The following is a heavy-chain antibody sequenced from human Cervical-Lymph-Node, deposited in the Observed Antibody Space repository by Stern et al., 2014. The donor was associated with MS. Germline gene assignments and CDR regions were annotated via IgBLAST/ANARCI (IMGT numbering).Heavy chain of an antibody. CDR2: INPGSGYT. Sequence: QVQLVQSGAEVKKPGASVKVSCEASGYTLITYGMHWVRQAPGQRLEWMGWINPGSGYTKSSQKFQDRRTITRDTSASTVYMELNSLRSEDTAVYYCTRDQRLHSSGWYLFFEYWGQGTLVTVSS. V-gene: IGHV1-3*01. CDR1: GYTLITYG. CDR3: TRDQRLHSSGWYLFFEY. J-gene: IGHJ4*02. D-gene: IGHD6-19*01.